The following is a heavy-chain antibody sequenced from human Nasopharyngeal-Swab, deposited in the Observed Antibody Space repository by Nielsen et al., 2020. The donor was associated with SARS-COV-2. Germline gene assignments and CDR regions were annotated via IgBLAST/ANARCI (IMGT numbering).Heavy chain of an antibody. D-gene: IGHD6-13*01. CDR1: GGSISSSSYY. Sequence: GSLRLSCTVSGGSISSSSYYWGWIRQPPGKGLEWIGSIYYSGSTYYNPSLKSRVTISVDTSKNQFSLKLSSVTAADTAVYYCARQRVAAAGHYYYYYGMDVWGQGTTVTVSS. CDR2: IYYSGST. V-gene: IGHV4-39*01. J-gene: IGHJ6*02. CDR3: ARQRVAAAGHYYYYYGMDV.